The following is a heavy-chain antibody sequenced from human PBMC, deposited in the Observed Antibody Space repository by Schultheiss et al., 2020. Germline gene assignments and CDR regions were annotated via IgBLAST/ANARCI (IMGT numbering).Heavy chain of an antibody. CDR2: ISYDGSNK. J-gene: IGHJ6*02. CDR1: GFTFSSYA. V-gene: IGHV3-30-3*01. D-gene: IGHD3-10*01. CDR3: AKDEGRITMVRGVPRHGMDV. Sequence: GGSLRLSCAASGFTFSSYAMHWVRQAPGKGLEWVAVISYDGSNKYYADSVKGRFTISRDNSKNTLYLQMNSLRAEDTAVYYCAKDEGRITMVRGVPRHGMDVWGQGTTVTVSS.